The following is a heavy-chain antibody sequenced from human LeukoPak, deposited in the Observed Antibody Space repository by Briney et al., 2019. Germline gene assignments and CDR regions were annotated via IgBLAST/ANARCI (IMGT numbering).Heavy chain of an antibody. J-gene: IGHJ6*03. CDR2: ISGSGGTT. Sequence: PGGSLRLSCAASGLTFSSYAMSWVRQAPGKGLEWVSAISGSGGTTYYADSVKGRFTISRDNSKNTLYLQMNSLRAEDTAVYYCAKLEGSTSLYYYYMDVWGKGTTVTVSS. D-gene: IGHD2-2*01. CDR1: GLTFSSYA. V-gene: IGHV3-23*01. CDR3: AKLEGSTSLYYYYMDV.